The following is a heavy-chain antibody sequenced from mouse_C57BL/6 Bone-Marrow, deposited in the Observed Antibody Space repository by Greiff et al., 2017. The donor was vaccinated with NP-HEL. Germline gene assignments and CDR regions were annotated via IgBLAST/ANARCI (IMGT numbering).Heavy chain of an antibody. CDR2: INYDGSST. CDR3: ARVNSSGYVPYYYAMDY. D-gene: IGHD3-2*02. CDR1: GFTFSDYY. V-gene: IGHV5-16*01. J-gene: IGHJ4*01. Sequence: EVQLVESEGGLVQPGSSMKLSCTASGFTFSDYYMAWVRQVPEKGLEWVANINYDGSSTYYLDSLKSRFIISRDNAKNILYLQMSSLKSEDTATYYCARVNSSGYVPYYYAMDYWGQGTSVTVSS.